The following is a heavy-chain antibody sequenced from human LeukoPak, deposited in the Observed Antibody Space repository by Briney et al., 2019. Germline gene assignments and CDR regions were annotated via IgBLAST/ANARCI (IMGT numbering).Heavy chain of an antibody. Sequence: SETLSLTCAVYGGSFSGYYWSWIRQPPGKGLEWIGYIYYSGSTNYNPSLKSRVTISVDTSKNQFSLKLSSVTAADTAVYYCARGPRSFIRLAYYFDYWGQGTLVTVSS. CDR1: GGSFSGYY. V-gene: IGHV4-59*12. CDR3: ARGPRSFIRLAYYFDY. J-gene: IGHJ4*02. CDR2: IYYSGST. D-gene: IGHD3-3*01.